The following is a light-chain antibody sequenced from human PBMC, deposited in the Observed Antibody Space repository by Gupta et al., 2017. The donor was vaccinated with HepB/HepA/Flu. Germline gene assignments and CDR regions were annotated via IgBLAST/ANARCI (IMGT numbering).Light chain of an antibody. J-gene: IGLJ3*02. CDR2: ENE. CDR3: GAWDSRLIVGV. Sequence: SVLTQPPSVSPAPGQRVTISCSGSNSNIGNDFVSWYQQVPGTAPKLLIYENEMRPSGIPDRFSASKSGTSATLAITGLQTGDEADYYCGAWDSRLIVGVFGGGTKVTVL. V-gene: IGLV1-51*02. CDR1: NSNIGNDF.